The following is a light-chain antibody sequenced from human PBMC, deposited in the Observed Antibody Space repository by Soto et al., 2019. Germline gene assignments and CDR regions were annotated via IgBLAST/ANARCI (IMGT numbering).Light chain of an antibody. Sequence: QSVLTQPPSVSGAPGQRVTIPCTGSSSNIGSYYDVHWYQQLPGTVPKLLIYGDNNRPSGVPDRFSGSKSGTSASLAITGLQAEDEDDDYCQSYDSSLSHVVFGGGTKLTVL. CDR1: SSNIGSYYD. J-gene: IGLJ2*01. CDR2: GDN. CDR3: QSYDSSLSHVV. V-gene: IGLV1-40*01.